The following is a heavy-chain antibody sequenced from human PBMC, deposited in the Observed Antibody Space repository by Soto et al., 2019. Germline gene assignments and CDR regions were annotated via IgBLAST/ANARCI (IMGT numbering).Heavy chain of an antibody. Sequence: ASVKVSCKASGYTFTGYYMHWVRQAPGQGLEWMGWINPKSGGTNYAQKFQGWVTMTRDTSISTAYMELSRLRSDDTAVYYCARDMGTSAWGYYYYGMDVWGQGTTVTVSS. CDR1: GYTFTGYY. D-gene: IGHD5-12*01. CDR2: INPKSGGT. J-gene: IGHJ6*02. V-gene: IGHV1-2*04. CDR3: ARDMGTSAWGYYYYGMDV.